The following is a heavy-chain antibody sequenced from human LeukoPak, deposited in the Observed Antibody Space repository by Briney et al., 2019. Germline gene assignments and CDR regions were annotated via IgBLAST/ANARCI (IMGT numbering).Heavy chain of an antibody. CDR2: ISSSSSTI. J-gene: IGHJ4*02. CDR1: GFTFSSYS. Sequence: GGSLRLSCAASGFTFSSYSMNWVRQAPGKGLEWVSYISSSSSTISYADSVKGRFIISRDNAKNSLYLQMNSLRAEDTAVYYCASISLRFLDYWGQGTLVTVSS. D-gene: IGHD3-3*01. V-gene: IGHV3-48*01. CDR3: ASISLRFLDY.